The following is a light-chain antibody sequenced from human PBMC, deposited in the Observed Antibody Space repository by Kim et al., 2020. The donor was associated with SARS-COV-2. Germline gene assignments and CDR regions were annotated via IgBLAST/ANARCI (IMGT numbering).Light chain of an antibody. V-gene: IGKV3-20*01. J-gene: IGKJ1*01. CDR1: QSVSSSS. CDR2: GAS. Sequence: PGERATLSCRASQSVSSSSLAWYQQKSGQAPRLLIYGASSRATGIPDRFSGSGSGTDFTLTISRLEPEDFAVYYCQQYGSSPQWTFGQGTKVDIK. CDR3: QQYGSSPQWT.